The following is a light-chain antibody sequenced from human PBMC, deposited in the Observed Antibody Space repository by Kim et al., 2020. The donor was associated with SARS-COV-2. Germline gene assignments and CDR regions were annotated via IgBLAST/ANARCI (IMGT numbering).Light chain of an antibody. J-gene: IGKJ2*01. V-gene: IGKV1-39*01. CDR3: QQSYSTPPGYT. Sequence: DIQMTQSPSSLSASVGDRVTITCRASQSISSYLNWYQQKPGKAPKLLIYAASSLQSGVPSRFSGSGSGTDFTLTISSLQPEDFATYYCQQSYSTPPGYTFGQGTKLEI. CDR1: QSISSY. CDR2: AAS.